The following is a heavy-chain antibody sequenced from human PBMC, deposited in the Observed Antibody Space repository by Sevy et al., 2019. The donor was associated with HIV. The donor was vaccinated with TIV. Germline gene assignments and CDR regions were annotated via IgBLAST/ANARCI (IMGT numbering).Heavy chain of an antibody. CDR1: GGTFSSYA. D-gene: IGHD3-10*01. V-gene: IGHV1-69*13. J-gene: IGHJ4*02. CDR2: IIPIFGTA. Sequence: ASVKVSCKASGGTFSSYAISWVRQAPGQGLEWMGGIIPIFGTANYAQKFQGRVTITADESTSTAYMELSSLRSEDTAVYYCARSPNYYCSGSYIGYWGQGTLVTVSS. CDR3: ARSPNYYCSGSYIGY.